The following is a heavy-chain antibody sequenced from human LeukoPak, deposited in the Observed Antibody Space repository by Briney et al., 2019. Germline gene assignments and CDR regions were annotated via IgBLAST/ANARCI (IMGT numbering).Heavy chain of an antibody. CDR3: ARAPTGTGGWNWFDP. CDR1: GGSISSYY. Sequence: NPSETLSLTCTVSGGSISSYYWSWIRQPAGKGLELIGRIYPSGSTNYNPSLESRVTMSVDTSKNQFSLKLSSVTAADTAVYYCARAPTGTGGWNWFDPWGQGTLVTVSS. CDR2: IYPSGST. J-gene: IGHJ5*02. D-gene: IGHD1-1*01. V-gene: IGHV4-4*07.